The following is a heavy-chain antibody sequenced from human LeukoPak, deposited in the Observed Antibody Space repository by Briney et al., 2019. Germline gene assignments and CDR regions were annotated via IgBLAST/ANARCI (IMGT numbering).Heavy chain of an antibody. CDR3: AKDRHCSGGSCYSSFFDY. D-gene: IGHD2-15*01. CDR2: ISWDGGST. V-gene: IGHV3-43*01. J-gene: IGHJ4*02. CDR1: GFTFDDYT. Sequence: PGGSLRLSCAASGFTFDDYTMHWARQAPGKGLEWVSLISWDGGSTYYADSVKGRFTLSRDNSKNSLYLRMNSLRTEDTALYYCAKDRHCSGGSCYSSFFDYWGQGTLVTVSS.